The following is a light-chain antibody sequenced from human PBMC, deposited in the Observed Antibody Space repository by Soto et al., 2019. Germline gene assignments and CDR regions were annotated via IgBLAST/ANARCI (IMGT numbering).Light chain of an antibody. Sequence: DIQMTQSPSSLSASVGDRVTITCRASQSISSYLNWYQQKPGKAPKLLIYAASSLQSGVPSRFSGSGSGTDFTLTISSLQPEDFGNYYCQQSYSTPCTFCQGTKVDIK. CDR3: QQSYSTPCT. CDR2: AAS. J-gene: IGKJ2*02. CDR1: QSISSY. V-gene: IGKV1-39*01.